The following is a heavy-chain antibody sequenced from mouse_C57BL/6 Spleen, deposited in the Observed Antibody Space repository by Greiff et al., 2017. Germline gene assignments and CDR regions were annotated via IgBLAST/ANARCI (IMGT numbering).Heavy chain of an antibody. V-gene: IGHV1-9*01. D-gene: IGHD2-4*01. CDR3: ARRAYDYDGGYYFDY. J-gene: IGHJ2*01. Sequence: VQLQQSGAELMKPGASVKLSCKATGYTFTGYWIEWVKQRPGHGLEWIGEIFPGSGCTNYNEKFKGKATFTADTSSNTAYMQLSSLTTEDSAIYCCARRAYDYDGGYYFDYWGQGTTLTVSS. CDR1: GYTFTGYW. CDR2: IFPGSGCT.